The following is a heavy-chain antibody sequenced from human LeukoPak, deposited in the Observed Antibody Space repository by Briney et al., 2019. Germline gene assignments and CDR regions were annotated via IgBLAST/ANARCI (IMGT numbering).Heavy chain of an antibody. J-gene: IGHJ3*02. Sequence: SETLSLTCTVSGGSISSYYWSWIRQPPGKGLEWIGYIYDSGSTNYNPSLKSRVTISVDTSKNQFSLKLSSVTAADTAVYYCARQLVKAFDIWGQGTMVTVSS. CDR1: GGSISSYY. CDR2: IYDSGST. CDR3: ARQLVKAFDI. D-gene: IGHD4-23*01. V-gene: IGHV4-59*08.